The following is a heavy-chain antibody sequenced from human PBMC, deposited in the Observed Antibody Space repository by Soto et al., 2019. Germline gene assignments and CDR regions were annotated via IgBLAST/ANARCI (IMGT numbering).Heavy chain of an antibody. J-gene: IGHJ6*02. V-gene: IGHV3-7*03. CDR2: IKQDGTEE. D-gene: IGHD3-3*01. CDR1: GQTFNRYW. CDR3: VRTPFDSWAFNFYGMDV. Sequence: DVQLAESGGGLVQPGGSLRLSCVASGQTFNRYWMSWVRQAPGKGLEWVANIKQDGTEEYYVDSVKGRFTISRDNAKKSLYLQMHSLRAEDTAMYYCVRTPFDSWAFNFYGMDVWGQGTTVTVSS.